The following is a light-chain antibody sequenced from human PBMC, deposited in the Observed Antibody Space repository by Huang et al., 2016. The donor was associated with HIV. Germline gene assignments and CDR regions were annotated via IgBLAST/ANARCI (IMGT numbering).Light chain of an antibody. CDR2: AAS. CDR1: QDISNY. V-gene: IGKV1-17*03. J-gene: IGKJ1*01. CDR3: LQHYTYPWT. Sequence: DIQLTQSPSAMSASVGDRVTITCRASQDISNYLAWFQQKPGKGPKRLIYAASNVQTGVPSRFSGSGSGAEFTLTISRLQPEDFASYYCLQHYTYPWTFGQGTKVEIK.